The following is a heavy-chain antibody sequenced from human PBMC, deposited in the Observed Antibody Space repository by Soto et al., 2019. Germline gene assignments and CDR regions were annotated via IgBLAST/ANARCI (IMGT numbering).Heavy chain of an antibody. CDR2: IHHSGSI. Sequence: QVQLQQSGPGPVKPSQTLSLTCTVSGASISSDYYHWTWIRQSPGKGLEWIGYIHHSGSILYNPSLKSRVTISVDTSKNQFSLHLTSVTAADTAVYFCAREDDGGDSLDVWGQGTTVTVSS. V-gene: IGHV4-30-4*08. J-gene: IGHJ6*02. CDR3: AREDDGGDSLDV. D-gene: IGHD2-21*02. CDR1: GASISSDYYH.